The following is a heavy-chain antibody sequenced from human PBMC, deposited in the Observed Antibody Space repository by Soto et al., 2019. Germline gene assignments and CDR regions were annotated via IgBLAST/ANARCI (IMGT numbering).Heavy chain of an antibody. CDR2: ISYDGSNK. Sequence: QVQLVESGGGVVQPGRSLRLSCAASGFTFSSYGMHWVRQAPGKGLEWVAVISYDGSNKYYADSVKGRFTISRDNSKNTLYLQMNSLRAEDTAVYYCAKDLTIFGVNDAFDIWGQGTMVTVSS. CDR3: AKDLTIFGVNDAFDI. D-gene: IGHD3-3*01. V-gene: IGHV3-30*18. J-gene: IGHJ3*02. CDR1: GFTFSSYG.